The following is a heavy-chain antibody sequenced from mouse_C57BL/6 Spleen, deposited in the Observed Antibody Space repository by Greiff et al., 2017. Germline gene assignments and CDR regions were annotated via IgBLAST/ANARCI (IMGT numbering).Heavy chain of an antibody. J-gene: IGHJ3*01. D-gene: IGHD2-1*01. V-gene: IGHV7-3*01. CDR1: GFTFTDYY. CDR3: ARYGDYGNFAY. CDR2: IRNKANGYTT. Sequence: EVKVVESGGGLVQPGGSLSLSCAASGFTFTDYYMSWVRQPPGKALEWLGFIRNKANGYTTEYSASVKGLFTISRDNSQSILYLQMNALRAEDSATYYCARYGDYGNFAYWGQGTLVTVSA.